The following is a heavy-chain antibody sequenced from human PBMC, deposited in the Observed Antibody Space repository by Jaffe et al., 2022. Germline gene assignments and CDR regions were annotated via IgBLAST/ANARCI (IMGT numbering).Heavy chain of an antibody. V-gene: IGHV1-46*03. CDR1: GYTFTSYY. D-gene: IGHD2-2*02. CDR2: INPSGGST. J-gene: IGHJ4*02. CDR3: ARDASYVPAAIWLDY. Sequence: QVQLVQSGAEVKKPGASVKVSCKASGYTFTSYYMHWVRQAPGQGLEWMGIINPSGGSTSYAQKFQGRVTMTRDTSTSTVYMELSSLRSEDTAVYYCARDASYVPAAIWLDYWGQGTLVTVSS.